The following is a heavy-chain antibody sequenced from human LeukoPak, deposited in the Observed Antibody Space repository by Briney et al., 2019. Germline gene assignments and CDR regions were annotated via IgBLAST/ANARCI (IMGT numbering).Heavy chain of an antibody. V-gene: IGHV3-48*02. CDR2: IISSSSTI. J-gene: IGHJ5*02. D-gene: IGHD3-22*01. Sequence: GSLSLSCAASGFTFSSYSMNWVRQAPGKGLEWVSYIISSSSTIYYADSVKGRFTISRDNAKNSLYLQMNSLRDEDTAVYYCARGGGYYDSSGYYGHDWFDPWGQGTLVTVSS. CDR3: ARGGGYYDSSGYYGHDWFDP. CDR1: GFTFSSYS.